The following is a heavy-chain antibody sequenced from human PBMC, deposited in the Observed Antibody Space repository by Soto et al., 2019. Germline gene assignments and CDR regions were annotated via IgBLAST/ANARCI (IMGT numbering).Heavy chain of an antibody. V-gene: IGHV4-4*02. J-gene: IGHJ5*02. CDR1: GGSISSNNW. CDR3: ARDKVTGTTVHWFDP. Sequence: PSETLSLTCAVSGGSISSNNWWSWVRQPPGKGLEWIGEIYHTGSTNYNPSLKSRVTVSVDKSKNQFSLRLSYVTAADTALYYCARDKVTGTTVHWFDPWGQGNLVTVSS. D-gene: IGHD1-7*01. CDR2: IYHTGST.